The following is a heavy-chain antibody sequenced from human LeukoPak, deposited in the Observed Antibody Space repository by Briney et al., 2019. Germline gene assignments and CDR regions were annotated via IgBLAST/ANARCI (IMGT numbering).Heavy chain of an antibody. J-gene: IGHJ6*03. CDR2: IIPIFGTA. CDR3: ARGPSETDYYDSSGYYYYYMDV. Sequence: GSSVKVSFKACGCTFSSYAISWVRQAPGQGLEWMGRIIPIFGTANYAQRFQGRVTITTDESTSPDYMELSSLRSEDTAVYYCARGPSETDYYDSSGYYYYYMDVWGKGTTVTVSS. D-gene: IGHD3-22*01. V-gene: IGHV1-69*05. CDR1: GCTFSSYA.